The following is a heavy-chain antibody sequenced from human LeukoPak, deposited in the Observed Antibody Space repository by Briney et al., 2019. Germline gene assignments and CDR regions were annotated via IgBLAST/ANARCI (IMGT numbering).Heavy chain of an antibody. CDR2: IYPGDSDT. D-gene: IGHD2-2*01. J-gene: IGHJ6*02. CDR3: ARQSCSSTSCYSGGMDV. Sequence: GESLKISCKGSGYSFTSYWIGWVRQMPGKGLEWMGIIYPGDSDTRYSPSFQGQVTISADKSISTAYLQWSSLKASDTAMYYCARQSCSSTSCYSGGMDVWGQGTTVTVSS. CDR1: GYSFTSYW. V-gene: IGHV5-51*01.